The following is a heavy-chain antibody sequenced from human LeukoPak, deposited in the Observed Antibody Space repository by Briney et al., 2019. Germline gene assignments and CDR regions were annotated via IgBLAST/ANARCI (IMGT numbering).Heavy chain of an antibody. D-gene: IGHD2-8*01. J-gene: IGHJ4*02. V-gene: IGHV3-23*01. CDR1: GFTFSSYA. CDR2: VSGTGLTT. CDR3: AKELMGFDY. Sequence: GGSLRLFCAASGFTFSSYAMSWVRQAPGKGLEWVSAVSGTGLTTYYADPVKGRFIVSRDNSKNTVYLQMNSLRGEDAAVYYCAKELMGFDYWGQGTLVTVSS.